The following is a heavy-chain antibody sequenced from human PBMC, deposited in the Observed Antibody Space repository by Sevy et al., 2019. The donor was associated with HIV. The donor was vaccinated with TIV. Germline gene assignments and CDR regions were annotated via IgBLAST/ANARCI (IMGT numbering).Heavy chain of an antibody. CDR1: GGSFSGYY. CDR2: INDSGIT. CDR3: ARGLFDY. Sequence: SETLSLTCAVHGGSFSGYYWSWIRESPGKGLEWIGEINDSGITNYNPSLKSRVTISVDTSKNQFSLRLTSVTAADTAVYYCARGLFDYWGQGTLVTVSS. V-gene: IGHV4-34*01. J-gene: IGHJ4*02.